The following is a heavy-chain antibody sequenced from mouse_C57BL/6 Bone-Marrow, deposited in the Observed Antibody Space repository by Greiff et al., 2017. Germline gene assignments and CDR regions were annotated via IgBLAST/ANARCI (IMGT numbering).Heavy chain of an antibody. CDR1: GFTFSSYG. CDR3: ARQTVVHYYAMDY. D-gene: IGHD1-1*01. CDR2: ISSGGSYT. V-gene: IGHV5-6*01. Sequence: EVHLVESGGDLVKPGGSLKLSCAASGFTFSSYGMSWVRQTPDKRLEWVATISSGGSYTYYPDSVKGRFTIARDNAKNTLYLQMSSLKSEDTAMDYCARQTVVHYYAMDYWGQGTSVTVSS. J-gene: IGHJ4*01.